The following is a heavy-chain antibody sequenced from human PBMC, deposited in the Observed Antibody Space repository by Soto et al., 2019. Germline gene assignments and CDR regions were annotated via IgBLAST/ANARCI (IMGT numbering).Heavy chain of an antibody. D-gene: IGHD4-17*01. Sequence: SETLSLTCTVSGGSISSYYWSWIRQPPGKGLEWIGYIYYSGSTNYNPSLKSRVTISVDTSKNQFSLKLSSVTAADTAVYYCASFYGDSEYYYFDYWGQGTLVTVSS. CDR1: GGSISSYY. V-gene: IGHV4-59*01. J-gene: IGHJ4*02. CDR2: IYYSGST. CDR3: ASFYGDSEYYYFDY.